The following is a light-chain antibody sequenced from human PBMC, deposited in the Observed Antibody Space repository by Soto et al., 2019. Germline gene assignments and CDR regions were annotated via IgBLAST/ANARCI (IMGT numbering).Light chain of an antibody. CDR3: QQYKTYFWT. J-gene: IGKJ1*01. CDR2: DAS. Sequence: IKMTQSPSALSASLGDRVTITFRASHSIGTWLAWYQQRPGKAPKLLSYDASSLESGVPSRFSGSGSGTEFTLPISSLQPDDSATYYCQQYKTYFWTFGQGTKVDI. CDR1: HSIGTW. V-gene: IGKV1-5*01.